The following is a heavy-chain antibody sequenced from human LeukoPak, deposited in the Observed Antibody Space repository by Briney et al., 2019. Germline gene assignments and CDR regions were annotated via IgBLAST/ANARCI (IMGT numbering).Heavy chain of an antibody. CDR3: ARGRIAADDFDY. Sequence: ASVKVSCKASGYTFTGYYMHWVRQAPGQGLEWMGWINPNSGGTNYAQKFQGRVTMTRNTSISTSYMELSSLRSEDTAVYYCARGRIAADDFDYWGQGTLVTVSS. V-gene: IGHV1-2*02. CDR1: GYTFTGYY. CDR2: INPNSGGT. D-gene: IGHD6-6*01. J-gene: IGHJ4*02.